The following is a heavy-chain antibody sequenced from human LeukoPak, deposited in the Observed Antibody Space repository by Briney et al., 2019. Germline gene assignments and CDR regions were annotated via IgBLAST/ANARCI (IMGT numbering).Heavy chain of an antibody. J-gene: IGHJ4*02. CDR1: GYTFTSYA. V-gene: IGHV1-3*01. Sequence: GASVKVSCKASGYTFTSYAIHWVRQAPGQRLEWLGWINAGNGNTRYSQSFQGRVTFTRDTSASTAYMELSGLRSEDTAMYYCAKEATMIVVARSYFDCWGPGTLVTVSS. CDR2: INAGNGNT. CDR3: AKEATMIVVARSYFDC. D-gene: IGHD3-22*01.